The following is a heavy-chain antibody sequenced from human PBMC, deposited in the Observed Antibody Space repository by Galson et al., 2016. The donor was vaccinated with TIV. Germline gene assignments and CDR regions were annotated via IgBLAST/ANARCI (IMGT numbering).Heavy chain of an antibody. V-gene: IGHV1-69*05. CDR3: ARSDKYYVERAGFDS. J-gene: IGHJ4*02. CDR2: ISPLFGTT. Sequence: SCKASGVIFSSNAFNWVRQAPGHGLEWVGGISPLFGTTNYAQRFQGRVTFSTDASKTTAYMELTSLTSEDTAVYFCARSDKYYVERAGFDSWGQGTLVTVSS. D-gene: IGHD2/OR15-2a*01. CDR1: GVIFSSNA.